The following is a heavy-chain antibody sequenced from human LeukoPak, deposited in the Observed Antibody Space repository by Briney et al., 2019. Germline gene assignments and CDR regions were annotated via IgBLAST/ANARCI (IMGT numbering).Heavy chain of an antibody. D-gene: IGHD2-2*02. CDR1: GYTFTSYY. J-gene: IGHJ5*02. Sequence: GASVKVSCKASGYTFTSYYMHWVRQAPGQGLEWMGIINPSGGSTSYAQKFQGRVTMTRDTSTSTVYMELSSLRSEDTAVYYCARTYSSCSSTSCYSVSWFDPWGQGTLVTVSS. CDR2: INPSGGST. V-gene: IGHV1-46*01. CDR3: ARTYSSCSSTSCYSVSWFDP.